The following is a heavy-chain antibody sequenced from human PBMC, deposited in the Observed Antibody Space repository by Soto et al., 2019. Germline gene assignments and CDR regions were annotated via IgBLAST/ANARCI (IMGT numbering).Heavy chain of an antibody. CDR2: INHSGRT. J-gene: IGHJ5*02. Sequence: SETLSLTGAVDRGSFKGYFGSWIRQSARNGLECIGEINHSGRTNHNPSLKSRVTTSVDTSKNQFSLRLRSVTAADTAVYYCASSKEYDSSRRYNRPVPWDQGTVHTTSS. V-gene: IGHV4-34*01. D-gene: IGHD3-22*01. CDR1: RGSFKGYF. CDR3: ASSKEYDSSRRYNRPVP.